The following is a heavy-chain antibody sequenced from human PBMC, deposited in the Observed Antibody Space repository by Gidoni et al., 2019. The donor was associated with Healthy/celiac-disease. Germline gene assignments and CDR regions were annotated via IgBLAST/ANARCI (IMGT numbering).Heavy chain of an antibody. CDR3: ARDRGAYDSSGYYITFDY. D-gene: IGHD3-22*01. Sequence: QVQLVQSGAEVKKPGASVKVSCKASGYTFTSYGISWVRQTPGQGLEWMGWISAYNGNTNDAQKLQGRVTMTTDTSTSTAYMELRSLRSDDTAVYYCARDRGAYDSSGYYITFDYWGQGTLVTVSS. V-gene: IGHV1-18*01. CDR2: ISAYNGNT. J-gene: IGHJ4*02. CDR1: GYTFTSYG.